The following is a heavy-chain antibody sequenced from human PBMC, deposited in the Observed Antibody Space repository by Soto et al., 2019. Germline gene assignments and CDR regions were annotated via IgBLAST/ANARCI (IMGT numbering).Heavy chain of an antibody. V-gene: IGHV4-59*12. CDR2: IYYSGST. Sequence: PSETLSLTCTVSGGSISSYYWSWIRQPPGKGLEWIGYIYYSGSTYYNPSLKSRVTISVDTSKNQFSLKLSSVTAADTAVYYCARGMAAAGGGWYFDYWGQGTLVTVSS. CDR3: ARGMAAAGGGWYFDY. J-gene: IGHJ4*02. D-gene: IGHD6-13*01. CDR1: GGSISSYY.